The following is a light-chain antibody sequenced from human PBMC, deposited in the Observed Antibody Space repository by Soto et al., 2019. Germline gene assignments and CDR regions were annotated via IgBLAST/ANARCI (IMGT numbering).Light chain of an antibody. V-gene: IGKV1-9*01. CDR3: QQLNSYPLT. CDR1: QGISSY. CDR2: AAS. Sequence: DIQLTQSPSFLSASVGDRVTITCRASQGISSYLAWDQQKPGKAPKLLIYAASTLQSGVPSRFSGSVSGTEFTLTISSLQPEDFATYYCQQLNSYPLTFGPGTKVDIK. J-gene: IGKJ3*01.